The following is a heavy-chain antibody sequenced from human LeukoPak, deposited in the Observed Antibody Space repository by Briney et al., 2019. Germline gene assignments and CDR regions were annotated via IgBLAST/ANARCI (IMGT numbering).Heavy chain of an antibody. CDR2: ISSSSSYI. CDR3: ARVGYYFWSGYYTGGYYYYYMDV. V-gene: IGHV3-21*01. Sequence: PGGSLRLSCAASGFTFSSYSMNWVRQAPGKGLEWVSSISSSSSYIYYADSVKGRFTISRDNAKNSLYLQMNSLRAEDTAVYYCARVGYYFWSGYYTGGYYYYYMDVWGKGTTVTVSS. D-gene: IGHD3-3*01. J-gene: IGHJ6*03. CDR1: GFTFSSYS.